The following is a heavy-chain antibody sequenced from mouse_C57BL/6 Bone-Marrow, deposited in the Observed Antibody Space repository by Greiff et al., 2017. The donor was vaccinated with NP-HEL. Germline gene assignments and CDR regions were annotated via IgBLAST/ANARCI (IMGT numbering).Heavy chain of an antibody. CDR2: IHPNSGST. CDR1: GYTFTSYW. V-gene: IGHV1-64*01. J-gene: IGHJ3*01. D-gene: IGHD2-5*01. Sequence: QVQLQQSGAELVKPGASVKLSCKASGYTFTSYWMHWVKQRPGQGLEWIGMIHPNSGSTNYNEKFKSKATLTVDKSSSTAYMQLSSLTSDDSAVYYCARGAYYSNYGAYWGQGTLVTVSA. CDR3: ARGAYYSNYGAY.